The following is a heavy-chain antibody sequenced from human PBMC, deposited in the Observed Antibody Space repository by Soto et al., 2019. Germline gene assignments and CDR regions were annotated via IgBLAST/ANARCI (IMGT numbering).Heavy chain of an antibody. CDR1: GGSISSYC. CDR2: IYYSGST. J-gene: IGHJ4*02. V-gene: IGHV4-59*01. Sequence: PSETLSLACTGSGGSISSYCLILIRQPPGKGLGGIGYIYYSGSTKYNPALKSRVTISVDTARNKFFLKLRTVIGADTAVYCCARPSAYCSSTSCYDREGLDYWGQGTLVTVSS. D-gene: IGHD2-2*01. CDR3: ARPSAYCSSTSCYDREGLDY.